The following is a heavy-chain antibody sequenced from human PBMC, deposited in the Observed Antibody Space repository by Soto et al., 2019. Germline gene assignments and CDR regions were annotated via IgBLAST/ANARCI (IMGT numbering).Heavy chain of an antibody. D-gene: IGHD2-21*01. CDR1: GGSFSGYY. Sequence: QVQLRLWGAGPVRPSENLSLTCAVFGGSFSGYYWTWIRQPPGKGLEWIGEMVYSGATNVNPSLHSRFSMSLDRSTTQFSLRLDSVSAAYAAVYYCASGVVFTAYVTFDFWGQGKLVTVSS. V-gene: IGHV4-34*02. CDR2: MVYSGAT. J-gene: IGHJ4*02. CDR3: ASGVVFTAYVTFDF.